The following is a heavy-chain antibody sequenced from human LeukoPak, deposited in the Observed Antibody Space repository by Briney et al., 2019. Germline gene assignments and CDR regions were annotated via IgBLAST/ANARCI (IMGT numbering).Heavy chain of an antibody. Sequence: SETLSLTCAVYGGSFSGYYWSWIRQPPGKGLEWIGEINHSGSTNYNPSLKSRVTISVDTSKNQFSLKLSSVTAADTAVYYCATWMGDIVVVPAAPEAFDIWGQGTMVTVSS. CDR3: ATWMGDIVVVPAAPEAFDI. V-gene: IGHV4-34*01. D-gene: IGHD2-2*01. CDR1: GGSFSGYY. CDR2: INHSGST. J-gene: IGHJ3*02.